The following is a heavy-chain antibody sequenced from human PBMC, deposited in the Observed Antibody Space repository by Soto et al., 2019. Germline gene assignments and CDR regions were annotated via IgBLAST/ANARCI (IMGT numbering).Heavy chain of an antibody. CDR2: MNPNSGNT. Sequence: ASVKVSCKASGYTFTSYDINWVRQATGQGLEWMGWMNPNSGNTGYAQKFQGRVTMTRNTSISTAYMELSSLRSEDTAVYYCARGFLKVATILNYYYYMDVWGKGTTVTVSS. D-gene: IGHD5-12*01. J-gene: IGHJ6*03. V-gene: IGHV1-8*01. CDR3: ARGFLKVATILNYYYYMDV. CDR1: GYTFTSYD.